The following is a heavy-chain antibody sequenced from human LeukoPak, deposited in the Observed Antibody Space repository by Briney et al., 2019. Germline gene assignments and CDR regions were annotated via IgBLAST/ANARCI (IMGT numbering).Heavy chain of an antibody. Sequence: SETLSLTCTVSGGSISSGSYYWTWIRQPAGKGLEWIGRIYTSGSTNYNPSLKSRVTISLDTSKNQFSLKLSSVTAADTAVYYCARDSAVNYFDYWGQGTLVTVSS. CDR1: GGSISSGSYY. CDR3: ARDSAVNYFDY. CDR2: IYTSGST. D-gene: IGHD4-17*01. V-gene: IGHV4-61*02. J-gene: IGHJ4*02.